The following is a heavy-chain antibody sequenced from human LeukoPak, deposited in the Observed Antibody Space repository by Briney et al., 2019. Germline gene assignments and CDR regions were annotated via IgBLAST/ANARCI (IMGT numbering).Heavy chain of an antibody. CDR2: IRYDGSNK. D-gene: IGHD6-6*01. J-gene: IGHJ4*02. V-gene: IGHV3-30*02. Sequence: TGGSLRLSCAASGFTFSSYSMNWVRQAPGKGLEWVAFIRYDGSNKYYADSVKGRFTVSRDNSKNTLYLQMNSLRAEDTAVYYCAKDRSSSSAIDYWGQGTLVTVSS. CDR1: GFTFSSYS. CDR3: AKDRSSSSAIDY.